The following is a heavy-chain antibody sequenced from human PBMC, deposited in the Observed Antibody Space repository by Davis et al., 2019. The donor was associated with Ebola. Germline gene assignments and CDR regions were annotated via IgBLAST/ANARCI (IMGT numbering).Heavy chain of an antibody. CDR1: GGSFSGYY. CDR3: ARTAAGTEDFDY. D-gene: IGHD6-13*01. J-gene: IGHJ4*02. Sequence: MPSETLSLTCAVYGGSFSGYYWSWIRQPPGKWLEWIGEINHSGSTNYNPSLKSRVTISVDKSKNQFSLKLSSVTAADTAVYYCARTAAGTEDFDYWGQETLVTVSS. CDR2: INHSGST. V-gene: IGHV4-34*01.